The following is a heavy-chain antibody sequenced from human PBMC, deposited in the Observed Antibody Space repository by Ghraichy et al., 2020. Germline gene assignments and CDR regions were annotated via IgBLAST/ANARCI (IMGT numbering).Heavy chain of an antibody. CDR1: GFTFSNYW. D-gene: IGHD5-12*01. V-gene: IGHV3-74*01. CDR2: ISSDGSST. CDR3: ARDPHSMGGYNDAFDV. Sequence: GESLNISCAASGFTFSNYWIHWVRQAPGKGLVWVSRISSDGSSTSYADAVKGRFTISRDNAKNTLYLQMNSLRAEDTAVYYCARDPHSMGGYNDAFDVWGQGTMVTVSS. J-gene: IGHJ3*01.